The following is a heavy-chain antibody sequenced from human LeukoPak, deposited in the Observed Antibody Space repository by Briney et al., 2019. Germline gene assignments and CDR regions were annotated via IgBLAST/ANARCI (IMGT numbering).Heavy chain of an antibody. CDR1: GFTFSSYG. Sequence: GGSLRLSCAASGFTFSSYGMHWVRQAPGKGLGWVANIKQDGSEKYYVGSVKGRFTISRDNAKNSLYLQMNSLRAEDTAVYYCAREWVVADYWGQGTPVTVSS. D-gene: IGHD2-15*01. CDR2: IKQDGSEK. V-gene: IGHV3-7*01. J-gene: IGHJ4*02. CDR3: AREWVVADY.